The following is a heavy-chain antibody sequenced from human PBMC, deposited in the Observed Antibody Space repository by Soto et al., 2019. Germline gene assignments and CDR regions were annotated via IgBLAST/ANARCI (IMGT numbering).Heavy chain of an antibody. Sequence: GGSLRLSCAASGFTFSSYAMSWVRQAPGKGLEWVANIKQDGSEKYYVDSVKGRFTISRDNAKNSLYLQMNSLRAEDTAVYYCARDEFPDSSGWYEGFDYWGQGTLVTVSS. CDR2: IKQDGSEK. V-gene: IGHV3-7*01. CDR3: ARDEFPDSSGWYEGFDY. CDR1: GFTFSSYA. D-gene: IGHD6-19*01. J-gene: IGHJ4*02.